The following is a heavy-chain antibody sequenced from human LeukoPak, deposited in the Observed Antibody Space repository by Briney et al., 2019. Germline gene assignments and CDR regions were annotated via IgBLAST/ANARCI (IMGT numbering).Heavy chain of an antibody. J-gene: IGHJ5*02. D-gene: IGHD3-10*01. Sequence: PSETLSLTCTVSGGSIRSYYWSWIRQPPGKGLECIWYIYATVSTNYNPSLKCRVTISVDTSKNQFSLNLRSVAAADTAVYYCARHGSVRSPLGPWGQGTLVTVSS. V-gene: IGHV4-4*09. CDR3: ARHGSVRSPLGP. CDR2: IYATVST. CDR1: GGSIRSYY.